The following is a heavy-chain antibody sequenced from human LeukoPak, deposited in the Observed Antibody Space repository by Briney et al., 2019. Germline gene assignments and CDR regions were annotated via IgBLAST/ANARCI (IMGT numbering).Heavy chain of an antibody. D-gene: IGHD1-26*01. CDR3: ARARGATTVFDY. CDR1: GGTFSSYA. J-gene: IGHJ4*02. V-gene: IGHV1-69*04. Sequence: GSSVKVSCKASGGTFSSYAISWVRQAPGQGLEWMGRITPILDIANYAQKFQGRVTITADKSTSTAYMELSSLRSEDTAVYYCARARGATTVFDYWGQGTLVTVSS. CDR2: ITPILDIA.